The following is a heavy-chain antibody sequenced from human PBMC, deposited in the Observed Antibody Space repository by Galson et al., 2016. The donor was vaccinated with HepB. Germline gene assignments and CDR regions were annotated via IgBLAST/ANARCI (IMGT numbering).Heavy chain of an antibody. J-gene: IGHJ4*02. CDR3: ARDQYVRGSGWYSASGC. CDR2: ISSSSSYI. CDR1: GFTFSTYS. Sequence: SLRLSCAASGFTFSTYSMNWVRQALGKGLEWVSSISSSSSYIYYADSVKGRFTISRDNSKNTLYLQMNSLRAEDTAVYYCARDQYVRGSGWYSASGCWGQGTLVTVSS. V-gene: IGHV3-21*01. D-gene: IGHD6-13*01.